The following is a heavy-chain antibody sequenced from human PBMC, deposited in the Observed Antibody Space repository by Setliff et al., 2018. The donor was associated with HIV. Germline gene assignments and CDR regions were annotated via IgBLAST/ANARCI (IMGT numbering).Heavy chain of an antibody. CDR2: IYYSGST. D-gene: IGHD3-10*01. CDR1: GGSISSGAYY. J-gene: IGHJ4*02. V-gene: IGHV4-30-4*08. CDR3: ARRDFYGSGSYYSPFDY. Sequence: SETLSLTCTVSGGSISSGAYYWTWIRQHPEKGLEWIGYIYYSGSTDYNPSLKRRVTISVDTSKNQFSLKLSSVTAADTAVYYCARRDFYGSGSYYSPFDYWGQGTLVTVSS.